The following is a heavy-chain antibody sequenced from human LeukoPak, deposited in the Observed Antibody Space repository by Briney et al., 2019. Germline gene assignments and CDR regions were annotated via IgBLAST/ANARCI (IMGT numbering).Heavy chain of an antibody. D-gene: IGHD3-9*01. J-gene: IGHJ4*02. CDR1: GYTFSSYG. Sequence: ASVKVSCKTSGYTFSSYGITWVRQAPGQGLEWVGWIRGDNGDTNYAQKLQGRVTMTTVTSTSTAYMELRSLGSDETAVYYCARVGLLTGYYFFDYWGQGTLVTVSS. CDR2: IRGDNGDT. CDR3: ARVGLLTGYYFFDY. V-gene: IGHV1-18*01.